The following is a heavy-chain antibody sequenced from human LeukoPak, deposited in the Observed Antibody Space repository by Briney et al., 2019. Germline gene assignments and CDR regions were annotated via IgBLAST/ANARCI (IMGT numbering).Heavy chain of an antibody. D-gene: IGHD2-2*01. V-gene: IGHV4-34*01. CDR3: ARRNKYQLLLLPGRYGMDV. CDR2: INHSGST. CDR1: GGSFSGYY. Sequence: SETLSLTCAVYGGSFSGYYWSWIRQPPGKGLEWIGEINHSGSTNYNPSLKSRATISVDTSKNQFSLKLSSVTAADTAVYYCARRNKYQLLLLPGRYGMDVWGQGTTVTVSS. J-gene: IGHJ6*02.